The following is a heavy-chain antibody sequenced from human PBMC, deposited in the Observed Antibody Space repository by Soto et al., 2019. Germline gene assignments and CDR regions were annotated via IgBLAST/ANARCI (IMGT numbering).Heavy chain of an antibody. CDR1: GFTFSSYA. CDR3: ANLGVRGVIIWGLGLPWFDP. CDR2: ISGSGGST. J-gene: IGHJ5*02. D-gene: IGHD3-10*01. Sequence: EVQLLESGGGLVQPGGSLRLSCAASGFTFSSYAMSWVRQAPGKGLEWVSAISGSGGSTYYADSVKGRFTISRDNSKNTLYLQMNSLRAEDTAVYYCANLGVRGVIIWGLGLPWFDPWGQGTLVTVSS. V-gene: IGHV3-23*01.